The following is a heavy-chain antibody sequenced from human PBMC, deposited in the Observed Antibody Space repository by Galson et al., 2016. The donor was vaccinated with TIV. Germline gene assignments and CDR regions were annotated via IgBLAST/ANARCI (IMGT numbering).Heavy chain of an antibody. Sequence: SLRLSCAASGLIVSNNYMSWVRQAPGKGLEWVSLISSGGSTSYSDSVKGRFTISRDNSKNTLYLQMNSLRPEDTAVYYCARDRRHCGNECYLYYYYEAVDVWGQGTTVTVS. V-gene: IGHV3-66*02. D-gene: IGHD2-21*01. CDR3: ARDRRHCGNECYLYYYYEAVDV. CDR1: GLIVSNNY. CDR2: ISSGGST. J-gene: IGHJ6*02.